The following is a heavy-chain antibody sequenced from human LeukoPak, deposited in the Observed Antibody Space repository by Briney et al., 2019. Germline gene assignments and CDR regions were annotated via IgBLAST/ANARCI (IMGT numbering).Heavy chain of an antibody. CDR3: ARHGLWFGESTEFDY. CDR2: IYYSGST. CDR1: GGSISSYY. J-gene: IGHJ4*02. V-gene: IGHV4-59*08. Sequence: PSETLSLTCTVSGGSISSYYWSWIRQPPGKGLEWIGYIYYSGSTNYKPSLKSRVTISVETSRNQFSLKLSSVTAADTAVYYCARHGLWFGESTEFDYWGQGTLVTVSS. D-gene: IGHD3-10*01.